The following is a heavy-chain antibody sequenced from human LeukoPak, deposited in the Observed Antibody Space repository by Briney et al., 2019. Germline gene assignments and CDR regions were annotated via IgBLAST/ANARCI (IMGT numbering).Heavy chain of an antibody. V-gene: IGHV4-30-4*01. Sequence: PSETLSLTCTVSGGSISSEYYWSWIRQPPGKGLEWIGYIYYSGSTSYNPSLKSRLSISIDTSKKQFFLKLNSATAADTAVYYCARRSRTVKAYDYWGQGTLVTVSS. CDR1: GGSISSEYY. J-gene: IGHJ4*02. D-gene: IGHD4-17*01. CDR2: IYYSGST. CDR3: ARRSRTVKAYDY.